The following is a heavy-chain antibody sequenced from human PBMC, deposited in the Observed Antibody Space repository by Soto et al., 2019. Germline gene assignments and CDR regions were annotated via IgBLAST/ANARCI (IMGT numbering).Heavy chain of an antibody. J-gene: IGHJ6*02. CDR3: ARGFSSNSTDYYYYGMDV. V-gene: IGHV4-39*07. D-gene: IGHD6-13*01. Sequence: SETLSLTCTVSGGSISSSSYYWGWIRQPPGKGLEWIGSIYYSGSTYYNPSLKSRVTISVDTSKNQFSLKLSSVTAADTAVYYCARGFSSNSTDYYYYGMDVWGQGTTVTVSS. CDR2: IYYSGST. CDR1: GGSISSSSYY.